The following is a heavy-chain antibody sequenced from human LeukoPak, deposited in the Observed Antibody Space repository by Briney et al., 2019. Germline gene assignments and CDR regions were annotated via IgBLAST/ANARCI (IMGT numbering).Heavy chain of an antibody. Sequence: GESLKISCKGCGYSFTSYWIGWVRQMPGKGLEWMGIIYPGDSDTRYSPSFQGQVTISADKSISTAYLQWSSLKASDTAMYYCARRGSGWYGSDAFDIWGQGTMVTVSS. V-gene: IGHV5-51*01. CDR2: IYPGDSDT. J-gene: IGHJ3*02. CDR3: ARRGSGWYGSDAFDI. CDR1: GYSFTSYW. D-gene: IGHD6-19*01.